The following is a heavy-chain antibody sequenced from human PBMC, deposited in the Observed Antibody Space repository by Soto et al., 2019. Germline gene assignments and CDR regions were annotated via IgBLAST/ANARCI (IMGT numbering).Heavy chain of an antibody. V-gene: IGHV3-30*03. CDR1: GVTFNSYG. CDR3: SRTRCSWSDFRYYPSDV. Sequence: QVQLVESGGGLAQHGRSMRLSCAATGVTFNSYGMHWVRQGPGNGLVWVAFIAYDSTKTYYADSVKGPFNISSANSNSALYVQMNSLAGQVTAVYYASRTRCSWSDFRYYPSDVWGQGTTVSVSS. CDR2: IAYDSTKT. D-gene: IGHD1-26*01. J-gene: IGHJ6*02.